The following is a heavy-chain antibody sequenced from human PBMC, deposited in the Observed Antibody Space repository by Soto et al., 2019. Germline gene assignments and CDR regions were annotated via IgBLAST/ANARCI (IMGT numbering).Heavy chain of an antibody. CDR1: GYTFNTYD. Sequence: QEQLVQSGAEVKKPGASVKISCKASGYTFNTYDINWVRQATGQGLEWMGWMNPESGSTGFAQSFQGRITLTRNTSLNTVYMEVSSLTNEDTAVYFCARSGGSGYYSAHYYGMDVWCPGTTVTVSS. V-gene: IGHV1-8*01. CDR3: ARSGGSGYYSAHYYGMDV. D-gene: IGHD3-22*01. CDR2: MNPESGST. J-gene: IGHJ6*02.